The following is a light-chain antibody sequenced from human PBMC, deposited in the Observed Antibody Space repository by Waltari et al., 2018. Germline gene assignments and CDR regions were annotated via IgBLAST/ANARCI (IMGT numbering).Light chain of an antibody. CDR2: KAS. CDR1: QTILTW. CDR3: QQYHDYST. J-gene: IGKJ2*01. Sequence: DTQVTQSPSTLSASVGARVPITCRASQTILTWMAWYQQKPGKAPKLLIYKASRLESGVPSRFSGTASGTEFTLTISSLQPDDSATYYCQQYHDYSTFGQGTKLEIK. V-gene: IGKV1-5*03.